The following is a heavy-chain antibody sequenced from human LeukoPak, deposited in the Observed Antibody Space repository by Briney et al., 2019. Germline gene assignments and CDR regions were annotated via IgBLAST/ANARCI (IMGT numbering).Heavy chain of an antibody. J-gene: IGHJ6*03. CDR3: ARQVSDYFYYYIDV. CDR2: IYYSGTT. CDR1: GGSISSSSYY. V-gene: IGHV4-39*01. Sequence: SETLSLTCSVSGGSISSSSYYWNWIRQPPGKGLEWVGSIYYSGTTYYNSSLKSRVTISEDTSKNRFSLMLTSVTAADTAVYYCARQVSDYFYYYIDVWGEGTTVIVSS.